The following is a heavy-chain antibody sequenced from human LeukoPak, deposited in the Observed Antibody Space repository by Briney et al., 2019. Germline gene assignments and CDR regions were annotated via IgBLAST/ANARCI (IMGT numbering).Heavy chain of an antibody. D-gene: IGHD6-6*01. V-gene: IGHV1-18*01. J-gene: IGHJ5*02. CDR1: GYTFTSYG. CDR2: ISAYNGNT. CDR3: ARDREISARPGGWFDP. Sequence: ASVKVSCKASGYTFTSYGISWVRQAPGQGLEWMGWISAYNGNTNYAQKLQGRVTITADESTDTVYMELGSLTSEDTATYFCARDREISARPGGWFDPWGQGTLVTVSS.